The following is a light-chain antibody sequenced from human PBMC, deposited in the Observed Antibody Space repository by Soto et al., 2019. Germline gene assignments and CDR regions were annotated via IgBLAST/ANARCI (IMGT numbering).Light chain of an antibody. V-gene: IGLV2-23*02. CDR2: EVS. Sequence: QSVLTQPASVSGSPGQSITISCTGTSSDVGSYNLVSWYQQHPGKAPKLMIYEVSKRPSGVSNRFSGSKSVNTASLTISGLQAEDEADYYCCSYAGSSTLVFGGWTKLTVL. J-gene: IGLJ2*01. CDR3: CSYAGSSTLV. CDR1: SSDVGSYNL.